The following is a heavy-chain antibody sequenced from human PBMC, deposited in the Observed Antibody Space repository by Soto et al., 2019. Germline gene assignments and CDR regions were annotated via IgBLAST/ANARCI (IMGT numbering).Heavy chain of an antibody. D-gene: IGHD3-9*01. V-gene: IGHV1-46*01. J-gene: IGHJ5*02. Sequence: QVQLVQSGAEVKKPGASVKVSCKASGYTFTSYYMHWVRQAPGQGLEWMGIINPSGGSTSYAQKFQGRVTMTRDTSTSTVYMELSSLRSEDTAVYYCARDLVTHGRGGNWFDPWGQGTLVTVSS. CDR1: GYTFTSYY. CDR3: ARDLVTHGRGGNWFDP. CDR2: INPSGGST.